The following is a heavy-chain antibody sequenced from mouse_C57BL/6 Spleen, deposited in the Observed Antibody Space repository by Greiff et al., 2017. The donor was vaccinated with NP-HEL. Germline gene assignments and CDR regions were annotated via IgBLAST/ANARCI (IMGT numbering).Heavy chain of an antibody. CDR2: IDPSDSEN. J-gene: IGHJ1*03. CDR3: ARWRDYGNWYFDV. D-gene: IGHD2-1*01. V-gene: IGHV1-52*01. Sequence: QVQLKQSGAELVRPGSSVKLSCKASGYTFTSYWMHWVKQRPIQGLEWIGNIDPSDSENHYNQKFKDKATLTVDKSSSTAYMQLSSLTSEDSAVYYCARWRDYGNWYFDVWGTGTTVTVSS. CDR1: GYTFTSYW.